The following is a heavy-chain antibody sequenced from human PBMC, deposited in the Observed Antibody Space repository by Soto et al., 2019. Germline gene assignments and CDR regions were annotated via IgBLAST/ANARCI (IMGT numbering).Heavy chain of an antibody. CDR3: AKDLGYYDSSGYHSK. V-gene: IGHV3-30*18. CDR2: ISYDGSNK. J-gene: IGHJ4*02. D-gene: IGHD3-22*01. CDR1: GFTFSSYG. Sequence: RRLSCAASGFTFSSYGMHWVRQAPGKGLEWVAVISYDGSNKYYADSVKGRFTISRDNSKNTLYLQMNSLRAEDTAVYYCAKDLGYYDSSGYHSKWGQGTLVTVSS.